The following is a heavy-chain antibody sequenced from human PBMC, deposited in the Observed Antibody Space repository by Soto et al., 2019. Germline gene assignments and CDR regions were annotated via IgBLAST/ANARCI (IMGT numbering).Heavy chain of an antibody. Sequence: EVQLLESGGGLVQPGGSLRLSCAASGFTFSSYAMSWVRQAPGKGLEWVSSTSGSGGSTYYADSVKGRFTISRDNSKKTLWQQMSSLRAEDTALYYCAKDQRGYSSTARIGHWGQGTLVTVSS. CDR1: GFTFSSYA. CDR2: TSGSGGST. J-gene: IGHJ1*01. V-gene: IGHV3-23*01. D-gene: IGHD6-19*01. CDR3: AKDQRGYSSTARIGH.